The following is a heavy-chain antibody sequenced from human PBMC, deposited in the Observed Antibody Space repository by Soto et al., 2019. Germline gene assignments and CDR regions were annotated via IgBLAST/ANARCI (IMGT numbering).Heavy chain of an antibody. CDR2: IQSITDGGTT. D-gene: IGHD2-21*01. CDR3: TTGVVPDAFDI. CDR1: GITFNDAW. J-gene: IGHJ3*02. Sequence: PGGSLRLSCAASGITFNDAWLSWVRQAPGKGLEWVGRIQSITDGGTTDYAAPVKGRFTISRDDSKSTLYLQMNSLKTEDTAVYYCTTGVVPDAFDIWGQGTMVTVSS. V-gene: IGHV3-15*01.